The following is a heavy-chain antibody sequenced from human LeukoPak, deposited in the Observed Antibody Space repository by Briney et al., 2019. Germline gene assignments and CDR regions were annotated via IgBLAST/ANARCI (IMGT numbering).Heavy chain of an antibody. CDR3: ARVEGYCSSTSCYGPTQVDY. D-gene: IGHD2-2*01. Sequence: KPSETLSLTCTVSGGSISSGDYYWSWIRQPPGKGLEWIGYIYYSGSTYYNPSLKSRVTISVDTSKNQFSLKLSSVTAADTAVYYCARVEGYCSSTSCYGPTQVDYWGQGTLVTVSS. CDR2: IYYSGST. V-gene: IGHV4-30-4*01. J-gene: IGHJ4*02. CDR1: GGSISSGDYY.